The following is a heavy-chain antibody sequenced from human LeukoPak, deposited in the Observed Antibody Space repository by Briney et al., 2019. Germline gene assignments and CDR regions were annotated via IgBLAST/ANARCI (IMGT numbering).Heavy chain of an antibody. CDR2: IRSDGVTT. J-gene: IGHJ1*01. Sequence: GGSLRLSCAASGFTFSTYGMHWVRQAPGKGLEWVAFIRSDGVTTYHADSVKGRFTISRDNSKNTLYLQMNSLRTGDTAMYYCAKGYDTRHWGQGTLVIVSS. CDR1: GFTFSTYG. V-gene: IGHV3-30*02. CDR3: AKGYDTRH. D-gene: IGHD3-9*01.